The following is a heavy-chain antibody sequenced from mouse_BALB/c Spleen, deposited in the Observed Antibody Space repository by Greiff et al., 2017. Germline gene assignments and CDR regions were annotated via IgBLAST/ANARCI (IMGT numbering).Heavy chain of an antibody. CDR3: ARKGVYDGYYVDAMDY. V-gene: IGHV1-69*02. J-gene: IGHJ4*01. D-gene: IGHD2-3*01. Sequence: QVQLQQSGAELVKPGASVKLSCKASGYTFTSYWMHWVKQRPGQGLEWIGEIDPSDSYTNYNQKFKGKATLTVDKSSSTAYMQLSSLTSEDSAVYYCARKGVYDGYYVDAMDYWGQGTSVTVSS. CDR2: IDPSDSYT. CDR1: GYTFTSYW.